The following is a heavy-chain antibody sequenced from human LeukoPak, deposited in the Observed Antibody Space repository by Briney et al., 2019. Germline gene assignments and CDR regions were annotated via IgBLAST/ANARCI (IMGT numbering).Heavy chain of an antibody. D-gene: IGHD3-22*01. Sequence: PGGSLRLSCAASEFTFSNAWVSWVRQAPGKGLERVGRIKSKTDGGTTDYAAPVKGRFTISRDDSKNTLYLQMNSLKTEDTAVHYCTTTDDYYDFPGAYYFDYWGQGTLVTVSS. V-gene: IGHV3-15*01. CDR1: EFTFSNAW. J-gene: IGHJ4*02. CDR2: IKSKTDGGTT. CDR3: TTTDDYYDFPGAYYFDY.